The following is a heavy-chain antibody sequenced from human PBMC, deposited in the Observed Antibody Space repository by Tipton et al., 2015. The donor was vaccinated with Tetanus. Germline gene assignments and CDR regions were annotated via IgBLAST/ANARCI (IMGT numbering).Heavy chain of an antibody. D-gene: IGHD3-22*01. J-gene: IGHJ2*01. CDR2: IYYSGST. Sequence: TLSLTCTVSGGSISSGGYYWSWIRQHPGKGLEWIGYIYYSGSTYYNPSLKSRVTISVDTSKNQFSLKLSSVTAADTAVYYCARVSVTMIVVPNSRGRHFDLWGRGTLVTVSP. V-gene: IGHV4-31*03. CDR3: ARVSVTMIVVPNSRGRHFDL. CDR1: GGSISSGGYY.